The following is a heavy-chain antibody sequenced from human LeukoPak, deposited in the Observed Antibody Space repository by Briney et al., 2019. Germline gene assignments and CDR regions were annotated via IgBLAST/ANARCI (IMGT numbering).Heavy chain of an antibody. CDR2: ISYDGSNK. V-gene: IGHV3-30*18. CDR1: GFIFSNYA. D-gene: IGHD3-22*01. J-gene: IGHJ4*02. CDR3: AKDGSGYVGPIDY. Sequence: GGSLRLSCAASGFIFSNYAMHWVRQAPGKGLQWVALISYDGSNKYYADSVKGRFTISRDNSKNTLYLQINSLGTEDTAVYYCAKDGSGYVGPIDYWGQGTLVSVSS.